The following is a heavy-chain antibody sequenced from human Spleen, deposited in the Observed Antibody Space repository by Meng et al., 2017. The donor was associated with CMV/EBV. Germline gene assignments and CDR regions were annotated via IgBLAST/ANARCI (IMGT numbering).Heavy chain of an antibody. V-gene: IGHV3-7*01. CDR3: ARWVLDSGYYSIDY. CDR2: IKEDATTT. CDR1: GFTFNNYA. Sequence: GESLKISCSASGFTFNNYAMTWVRQAPGKGLEWVASIKEDATTTYYVDSVKGRLTISRDNAKSSLYLQMNSLRAEDTAVYYCARWVLDSGYYSIDYWGQGTLVTVSS. D-gene: IGHD1-26*01. J-gene: IGHJ4*02.